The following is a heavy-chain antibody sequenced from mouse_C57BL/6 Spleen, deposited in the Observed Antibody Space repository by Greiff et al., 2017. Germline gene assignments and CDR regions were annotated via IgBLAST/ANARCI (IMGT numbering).Heavy chain of an antibody. Sequence: VQLQQSGAELVRPGASVKLSCTASGFNIKDYYMHWVKQRPEQGLEWIGRIDPEDGDTEYAQKFQGKATMTADTSSNTAYLQLSSLTSEDTAVYYCTASPRDCGSSDAYWGQGTTLTVSS. CDR2: IDPEDGDT. D-gene: IGHD1-1*01. J-gene: IGHJ2*01. V-gene: IGHV14-1*01. CDR1: GFNIKDYY. CDR3: TASPRDCGSSDAY.